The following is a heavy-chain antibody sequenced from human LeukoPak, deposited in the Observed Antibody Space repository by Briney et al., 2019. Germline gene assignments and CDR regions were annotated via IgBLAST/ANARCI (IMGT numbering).Heavy chain of an antibody. CDR2: INHSGST. D-gene: IGHD6-19*01. J-gene: IGHJ5*02. CDR3: AKGRMAVAGYLRHWFDP. CDR1: GGSFSGYY. Sequence: SETLSLTCAVYGGSFSGYYWSWIRQPPGKGLEWIGEINHSGSTNYNPSLKSRVTISVDTSKNQFSLKLSSVTAADTAVYYCAKGRMAVAGYLRHWFDPWGQGTLVTVSS. V-gene: IGHV4-34*01.